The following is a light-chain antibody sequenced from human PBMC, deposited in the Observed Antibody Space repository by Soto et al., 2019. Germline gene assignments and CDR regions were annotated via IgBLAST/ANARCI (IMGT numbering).Light chain of an antibody. CDR1: VSDVGGYDS. Sequence: QSALTQPASVSGSPGQSITISCTGTVSDVGGYDSVSWYQQHPGRAPKLIIYGVNNRPSGVSTRCAASKSADTASLTIFGLHAEDVANYYCCSYTTSTTYVFGTGTKVTV. CDR3: CSYTTSTTYV. CDR2: GVN. V-gene: IGLV2-14*03. J-gene: IGLJ1*01.